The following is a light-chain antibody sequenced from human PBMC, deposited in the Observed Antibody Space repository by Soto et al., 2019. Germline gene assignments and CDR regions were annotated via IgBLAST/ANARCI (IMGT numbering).Light chain of an antibody. CDR1: QSDSRN. Sequence: EIVMTQSPATLSVSPGERATLSCRASQSDSRNLAWYQQKPGQAPRLLIYGASTRVTGIPARFSGSGSGTEFTLTISSLQSEDFAVYYCHQYNNWPPTFGRGTKVDIK. CDR3: HQYNNWPPT. J-gene: IGKJ1*01. V-gene: IGKV3-15*01. CDR2: GAS.